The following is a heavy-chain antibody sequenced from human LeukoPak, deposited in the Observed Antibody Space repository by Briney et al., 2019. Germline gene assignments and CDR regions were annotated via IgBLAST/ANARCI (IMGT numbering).Heavy chain of an antibody. CDR1: GYSFSSYW. CDR2: IYPGDSDT. Sequence: GESLKISCKGSGYSFSSYWIGWVRQMPGKGLEWMGIIYPGDSDTRYSPSFQGQVTMSADKSTSTAYLQWGSLKASDSAMYYCARRASSWWFYYWGQGTLVTVSS. J-gene: IGHJ4*02. CDR3: ARRASSWWFYY. D-gene: IGHD6-13*01. V-gene: IGHV5-51*01.